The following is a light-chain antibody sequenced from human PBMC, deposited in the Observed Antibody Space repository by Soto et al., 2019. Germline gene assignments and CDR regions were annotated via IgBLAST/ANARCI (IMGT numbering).Light chain of an antibody. V-gene: IGLV4-60*02. CDR1: SGHSTYI. Sequence: QSVLTQSSSASASLGSSVKLTCTLSSGHSTYIIAWHQQQPGKAPRYLMKLEGSGSYNKGSEVPDRFSGSSSGADRYLTISNLQFEDEADYYCETWDGNTRVLGGGTKLTVL. J-gene: IGLJ3*02. CDR2: LEGSGSY. CDR3: ETWDGNTRV.